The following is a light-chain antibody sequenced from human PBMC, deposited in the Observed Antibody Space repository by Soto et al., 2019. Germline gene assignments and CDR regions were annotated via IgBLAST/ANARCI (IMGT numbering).Light chain of an antibody. V-gene: IGKV3-11*01. CDR1: QTVSHY. CDR2: YAS. J-gene: IGKJ4*01. CDR3: QHRSTWTILS. Sequence: TQSPATVSLSPGESATLSCRASQTVSHYLAWYQQKPGQAPRLLIYYASQRATGIPARFSGSGSGTDYTLTISGLEPEDSAVYYCQHRSTWTILSVGGGTKVEI.